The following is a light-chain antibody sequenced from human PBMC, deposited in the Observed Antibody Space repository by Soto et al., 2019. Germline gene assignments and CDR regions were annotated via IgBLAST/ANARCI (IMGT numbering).Light chain of an antibody. CDR1: QSISSW. V-gene: IGKV1-5*01. CDR2: DAS. CDR3: LQNNSYPVT. Sequence: DIQMTQSPSTLSASVGDRFTIACRASQSISSWLAWYQQKPGKAPKLLIYDASSLESGVPSRFSGSGSGTEFTLTISSLQPEDFATYYCLQNNSYPVTFGQGTKVDIK. J-gene: IGKJ1*01.